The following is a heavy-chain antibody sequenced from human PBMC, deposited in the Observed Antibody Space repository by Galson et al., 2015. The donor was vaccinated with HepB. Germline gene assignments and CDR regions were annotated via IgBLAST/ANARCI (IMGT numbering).Heavy chain of an antibody. CDR1: GFTFSRYG. CDR3: ARDGYSSGWYDYYYYGMDV. Sequence: SLRLSCAASGFTFSRYGMHWVRQAPGKGLEWVAVIWYDGSNKYYADSVKGRFTISRDNSKNALYLQMNSLRAEDTAVYYCARDGYSSGWYDYYYYGMDVWGQGTTVTVSS. J-gene: IGHJ6*02. CDR2: IWYDGSNK. D-gene: IGHD6-19*01. V-gene: IGHV3-33*01.